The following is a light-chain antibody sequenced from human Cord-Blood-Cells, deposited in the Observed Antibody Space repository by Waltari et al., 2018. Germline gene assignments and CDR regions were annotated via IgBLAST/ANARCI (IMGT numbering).Light chain of an antibody. Sequence: QSALTQPASVSGSPGQSITISCTGTRSDVGSYNLVSWYQQHPGKAPKLMIYEGSKRPSGVSNLFAGSKSGNTASLTISGLQAEDEADYYCCSYAGSSTVVFGGGTKLTVL. CDR2: EGS. J-gene: IGLJ2*01. V-gene: IGLV2-23*01. CDR3: CSYAGSSTVV. CDR1: RSDVGSYNL.